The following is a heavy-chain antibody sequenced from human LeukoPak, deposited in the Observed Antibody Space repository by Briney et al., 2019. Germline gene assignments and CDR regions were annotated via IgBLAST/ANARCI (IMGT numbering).Heavy chain of an antibody. J-gene: IGHJ4*02. D-gene: IGHD6-13*01. CDR1: GFTFSSYA. CDR3: ARIGRPQLVPVY. CDR2: ISYDGSNK. V-gene: IGHV3-30*04. Sequence: QPGRSLRLSCAASGFTFSSYAMHWVRQAPGKGLEWVAVISYDGSNKYYADSVKGRVTISRDNSKNTLYLQMNSLRAEDTAVYYCARIGRPQLVPVYWGQGTLVTVSS.